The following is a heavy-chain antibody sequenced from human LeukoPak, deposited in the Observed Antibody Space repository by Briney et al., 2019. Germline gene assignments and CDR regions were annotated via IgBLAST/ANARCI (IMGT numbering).Heavy chain of an antibody. CDR2: ISERGGST. J-gene: IGHJ4*02. CDR1: GISLSNYG. V-gene: IGHV3-23*01. CDR3: AKRGVVIRGILVIGYHQEAYHYDF. Sequence: GGSLRLSCVVFGISLSNYGMTWVRQAPGKGLEWVSYISERGGSTTYADSVKGRFTISRDTSLNTLYLQMNNLRAEDTAVYFCAKRGVVIRGILVIGYHQEAYHYDFWGQGVLVTVSS. D-gene: IGHD3-10*01.